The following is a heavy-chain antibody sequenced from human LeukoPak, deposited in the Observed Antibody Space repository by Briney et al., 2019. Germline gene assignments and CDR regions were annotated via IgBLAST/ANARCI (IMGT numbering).Heavy chain of an antibody. Sequence: GGSLRLSCAASGFTFSSYWMSWVRQAPGKGLEWEANMKQDGSEKYYVDSVKGRFTISRDNARNSLYLQMNSLRAEDTAVYYCAREGFLWSGYSYVDYWGQGTLVTVSS. CDR3: AREGFLWSGYSYVDY. J-gene: IGHJ4*02. CDR2: MKQDGSEK. V-gene: IGHV3-7*01. CDR1: GFTFSSYW. D-gene: IGHD3-3*01.